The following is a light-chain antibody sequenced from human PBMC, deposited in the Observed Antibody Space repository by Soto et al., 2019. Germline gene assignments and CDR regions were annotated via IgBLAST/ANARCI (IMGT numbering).Light chain of an antibody. CDR3: SSYTSSSTYVV. Sequence: QSALTQPASVSGSPGQSITISCTGTSSDVGGYNYVSWYQQHPGKAPKLMIYDVSNRPSGVSNRFSGSKSGNTASLTISGRQAEDEADYYCSSYTSSSTYVVFGRGTKLTVL. CDR1: SSDVGGYNY. J-gene: IGLJ2*01. CDR2: DVS. V-gene: IGLV2-14*01.